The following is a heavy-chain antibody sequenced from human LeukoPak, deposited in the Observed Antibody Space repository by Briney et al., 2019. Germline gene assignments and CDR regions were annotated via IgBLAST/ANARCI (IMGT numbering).Heavy chain of an antibody. CDR2: IRYTGRT. CDR3: ARLSNPYGGFHLDY. Sequence: SETLSLTCSVSGDSMTTYYWSWLRQPPGKGLGWVVYIRYTGRTNYIPSLMRRVTMSIDTSRTQFSLKLNSVTAADTAVYFCARLSNPYGGFHLDYWGQGILVTVSS. V-gene: IGHV4-59*08. CDR1: GDSMTTYY. D-gene: IGHD3-10*01. J-gene: IGHJ4*02.